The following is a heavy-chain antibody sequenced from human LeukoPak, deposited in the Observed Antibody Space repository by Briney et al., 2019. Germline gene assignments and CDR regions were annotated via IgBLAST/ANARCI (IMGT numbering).Heavy chain of an antibody. D-gene: IGHD3-10*01. CDR1: GGSISSSSYY. V-gene: IGHV4-39*07. Sequence: SETPSLTCTVSGGSISSSSYYWGWIRQPPGKGLEWIGSIYYSGSTYYNPSLKSRVTISADTSKNQFSLKLSSVTAADTAVYYCARGAYGSEGKASFDPWGQGTLVTVSS. CDR3: ARGAYGSEGKASFDP. J-gene: IGHJ5*02. CDR2: IYYSGST.